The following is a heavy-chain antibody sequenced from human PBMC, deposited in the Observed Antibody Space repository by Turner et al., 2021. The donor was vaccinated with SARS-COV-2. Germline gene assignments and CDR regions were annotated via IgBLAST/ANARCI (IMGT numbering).Heavy chain of an antibody. Sequence: QLRLPESGPGLVKPSETLCLTCTVAGGSISSSSYYWGWIRQPPGKGLEWIGYIYYSGSTYYNPSLKSRVTISVDTSKNQFSLKLSSVTAADTAVYYCARHSPELRGDYFDYWGQGTLVTVSS. CDR3: ARHSPELRGDYFDY. CDR2: IYYSGST. CDR1: GGSISSSSYY. V-gene: IGHV4-39*01. J-gene: IGHJ4*02. D-gene: IGHD1-26*01.